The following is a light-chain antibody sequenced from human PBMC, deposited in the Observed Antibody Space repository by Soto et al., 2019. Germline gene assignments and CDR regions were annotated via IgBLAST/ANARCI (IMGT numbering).Light chain of an antibody. Sequence: DFQMTQSPSSLSASVGDKVTITCRASQGIGNYLAWYQQKPGKVPNLLISPASTMRSAIPSRFSGSGSGKDFALTISSLQPEDVATYYCQKYDGAPKTFGPGTKVDIK. J-gene: IGKJ1*01. CDR1: QGIGNY. CDR2: PAS. V-gene: IGKV1-27*01. CDR3: QKYDGAPKT.